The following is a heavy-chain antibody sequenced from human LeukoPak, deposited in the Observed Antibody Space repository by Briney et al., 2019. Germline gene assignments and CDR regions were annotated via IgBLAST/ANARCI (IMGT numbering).Heavy chain of an antibody. V-gene: IGHV1-69*13. CDR3: ARERAGIQLWPNYYFDY. D-gene: IGHD5-18*01. CDR1: GGTFTSYA. Sequence: SVKVSCKASGGTFTSYAISWERQAPGQGLEWVGGIIPIFGTANYAQKFQGRVTITADESTSTAYMELSSLRSEDTAVYYCARERAGIQLWPNYYFDYWGQGTLVTVSS. CDR2: IIPIFGTA. J-gene: IGHJ4*02.